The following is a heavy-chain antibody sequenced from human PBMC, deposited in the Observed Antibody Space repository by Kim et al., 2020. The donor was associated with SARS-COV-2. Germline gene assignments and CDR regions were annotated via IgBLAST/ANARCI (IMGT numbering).Heavy chain of an antibody. J-gene: IGHJ4*02. D-gene: IGHD1-20*01. Sequence: YAQKFQGGVTMTRDTSISTAYMELSRLRSDDTVVYYCARGEKDNWNDFDYWGQGTLVTVSS. CDR3: ARGEKDNWNDFDY. V-gene: IGHV1-2*05.